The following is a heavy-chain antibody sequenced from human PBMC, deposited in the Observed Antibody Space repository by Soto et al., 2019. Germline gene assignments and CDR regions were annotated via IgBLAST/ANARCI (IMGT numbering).Heavy chain of an antibody. J-gene: IGHJ4*02. CDR1: GGTFSNYP. V-gene: IGHV1-69*01. Sequence: QVQLVQSGAEVKKPGSSVKVSCKASGGTFSNYPFTWVRQAPGQGLEWMGVIIPIIGTVTYAQTFQGRVTISADESTSTAYMEMRSLTSEDTALYYCARPRTVATTKGSDYWGQGTLVTVSS. CDR2: IIPIIGTV. CDR3: ARPRTVATTKGSDY. D-gene: IGHD1-1*01.